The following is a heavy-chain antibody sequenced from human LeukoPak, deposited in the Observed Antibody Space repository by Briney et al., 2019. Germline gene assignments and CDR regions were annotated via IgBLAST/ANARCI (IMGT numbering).Heavy chain of an antibody. J-gene: IGHJ5*02. CDR1: GVSVSGYY. CDR2: INHSGST. V-gene: IGHV4-34*01. Sequence: SETLSLTCAVYGVSVSGYYWSWLRQPPGKGLEWIGEINHSGSTNYNPSLKSRVTISVAPSRIQFSLKLSSVTAADTAVYYCARHLRYYYGSGSRGGFDPWGQGTLVTVSS. CDR3: ARHLRYYYGSGSRGGFDP. D-gene: IGHD3-10*01.